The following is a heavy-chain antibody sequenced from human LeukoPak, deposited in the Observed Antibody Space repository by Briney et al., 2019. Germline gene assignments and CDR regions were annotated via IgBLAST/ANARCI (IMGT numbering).Heavy chain of an antibody. J-gene: IGHJ3*02. CDR3: ARNQAVAANRGAFDI. D-gene: IGHD6-19*01. Sequence: SDTLSLTCAASGYSISSNNWRSLSRHPPGKGVEWIGNICCSGNTYYAPYIPARTSLVTMALDTSKNQFSLKLDSVTEIDTAYYYCARNQAVAANRGAFDIWGKGTMVTVSS. CDR1: GYSISSNNW. CDR2: ICCSGNT. V-gene: IGHV4-28*01.